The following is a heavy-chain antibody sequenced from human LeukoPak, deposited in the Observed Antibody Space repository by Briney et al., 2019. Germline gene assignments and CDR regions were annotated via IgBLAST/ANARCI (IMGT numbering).Heavy chain of an antibody. CDR2: IYSGGST. CDR1: GFTVSSNY. CDR3: AKVRIAVAVNAFDI. Sequence: GGSLRLSCAASGFTVSSNYMSWVHQAPGKGLEWVSVIYSGGSTYYADSVKGRFTISRDNSKNTLYLQMNSLRAEDTAVYYCAKVRIAVAVNAFDIWGQGTMVTVSS. J-gene: IGHJ3*02. D-gene: IGHD6-19*01. V-gene: IGHV3-53*01.